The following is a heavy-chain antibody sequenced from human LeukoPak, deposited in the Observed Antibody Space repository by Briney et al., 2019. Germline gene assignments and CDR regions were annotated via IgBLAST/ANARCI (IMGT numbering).Heavy chain of an antibody. Sequence: GESLKISCKGSGYSFTSYRIGWVRQMPGKGLEWMGIIYPGDSDTRYSPSFQGQVTISADKSISTAYLQWSSLKASDTAMYCCARLEYDILTGYYTPYYMDVWGKGTTVTVSS. V-gene: IGHV5-51*01. CDR2: IYPGDSDT. CDR3: ARLEYDILTGYYTPYYMDV. CDR1: GYSFTSYR. J-gene: IGHJ6*03. D-gene: IGHD3-9*01.